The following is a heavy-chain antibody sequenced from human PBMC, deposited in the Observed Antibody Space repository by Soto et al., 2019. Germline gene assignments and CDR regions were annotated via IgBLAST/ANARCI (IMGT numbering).Heavy chain of an antibody. V-gene: IGHV4-31*03. Sequence: SETLSLTCTVSGGSISSGGYYWSWIRQHPGKGLEWIGYIYYSGSTYYNPSLKSRVTISVDTSKNQFSLKLSSVAAADTAVYYCARDSSGYLLNDYWGQGTLVTVSS. CDR3: ARDSSGYLLNDY. J-gene: IGHJ4*02. D-gene: IGHD3-22*01. CDR1: GGSISSGGYY. CDR2: IYYSGST.